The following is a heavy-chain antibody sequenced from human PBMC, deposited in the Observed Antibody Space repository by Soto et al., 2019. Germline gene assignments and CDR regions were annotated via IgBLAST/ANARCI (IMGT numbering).Heavy chain of an antibody. CDR1: GFYFNNYG. D-gene: IGHD2-2*01. V-gene: IGHV3-21*01. CDR3: AREDSIIIPAVSDF. Sequence: LRLSCAVSGFYFNNYGINWVRQAPGKGLEWVSSVSKGDYTYYSDSVKGRFTISRDNAKNSVSLQMNSLRAEDTAVYYCAREDSIIIPAVSDFWGQGTLVTVSS. CDR2: VSKGDYT. J-gene: IGHJ4*02.